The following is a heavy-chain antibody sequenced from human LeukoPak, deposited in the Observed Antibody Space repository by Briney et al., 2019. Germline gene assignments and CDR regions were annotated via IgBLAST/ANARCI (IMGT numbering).Heavy chain of an antibody. Sequence: PGGSLRLSCAASGFTFSSYSMNWVRQAPGKGLEWVSGISWNSGFIDYADSVKGRFTISRDNAKNSLYLQMDSLRGEDTALYYCVTAGGTGNSYYFMDVWGKGTTVTVSS. J-gene: IGHJ6*03. CDR1: GFTFSSYS. V-gene: IGHV3-9*01. CDR3: VTAGGTGNSYYFMDV. D-gene: IGHD6-13*01. CDR2: ISWNSGFI.